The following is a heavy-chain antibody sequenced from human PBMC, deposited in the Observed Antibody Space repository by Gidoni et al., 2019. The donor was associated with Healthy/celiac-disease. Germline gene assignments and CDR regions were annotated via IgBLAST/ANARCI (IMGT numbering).Heavy chain of an antibody. J-gene: IGHJ4*02. Sequence: EVQLVEEGGGLVQPGRSRRLPCAASGFTFEDYAMHWVRQAPGKGLEWVSGISWNSGSIGYADSVKGRFTISRDNAKNSLYLQMNSLRAEDTALYYCAKEIRYSGSFWGQGTLVTVSS. CDR1: GFTFEDYA. CDR2: ISWNSGSI. CDR3: AKEIRYSGSF. V-gene: IGHV3-9*01. D-gene: IGHD1-26*01.